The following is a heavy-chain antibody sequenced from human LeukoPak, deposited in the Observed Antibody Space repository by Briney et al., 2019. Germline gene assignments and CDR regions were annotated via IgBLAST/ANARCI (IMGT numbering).Heavy chain of an antibody. D-gene: IGHD5-24*01. CDR3: ARWLRXXXXXDGVDV. CDR2: ISWNSGSI. V-gene: IGHV3-9*01. J-gene: IGHJ6*02. Sequence: PGKSLRLSCAASGFTFDDYAMHWVRRAPGKGLEWVSGISWNSGSIGYADSVKGRFTISRDNAKNSLYLQMNSLRAEDTAVYYCARWLRXXXXXDGVDVWGQGTTVTVSS. CDR1: GFTFDDYA.